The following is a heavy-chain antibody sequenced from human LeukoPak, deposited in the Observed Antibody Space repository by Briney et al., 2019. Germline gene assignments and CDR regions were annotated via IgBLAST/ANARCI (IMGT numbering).Heavy chain of an antibody. V-gene: IGHV4-34*01. CDR1: GGSFSGYY. Sequence: NPSETLSLTCAVYGGSFSGYYWSWIRQPPGKGLEWIGEINHSGSPNYNPSLKSRVTISVDTSKNQFSLKLSSVTAADTAVYYCARGRVRLDPWGQGTLVTVSS. CDR2: INHSGSP. CDR3: ARGRVRLDP. J-gene: IGHJ5*02.